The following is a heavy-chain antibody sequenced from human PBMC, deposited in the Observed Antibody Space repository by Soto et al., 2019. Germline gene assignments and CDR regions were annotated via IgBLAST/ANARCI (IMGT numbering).Heavy chain of an antibody. D-gene: IGHD2-15*01. CDR2: IWFDGGNK. CDR1: GFTFSSYA. J-gene: IGHJ4*02. CDR3: ASESYCSGGRCFVDY. V-gene: IGHV3-33*01. Sequence: QVQLVESGGGVVQPGRSLRLSCAASGFTFSSYAMHWVRQAPGKGLEWVALIWFDGGNKYYADSVKGRFTISRDNSKNTLYLQMNSLRVEDTAVYYCASESYCSGGRCFVDYWGQGTLVTVSS.